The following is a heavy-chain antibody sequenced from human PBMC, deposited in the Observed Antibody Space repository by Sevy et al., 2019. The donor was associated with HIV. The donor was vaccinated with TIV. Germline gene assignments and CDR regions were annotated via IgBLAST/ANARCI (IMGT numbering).Heavy chain of an antibody. D-gene: IGHD6-19*01. V-gene: IGHV3-23*01. Sequence: GGSLRLSCAASGITFSSYAMSWVRQAPGKGLEWVSGISGSGATTYYADSVKGRFTISRDNSMDTLYLQMNSLRVEDTAIYYCGKEAVGVAVAAGGRVCFDFWGQGTLVTVSS. J-gene: IGHJ4*02. CDR1: GITFSSYA. CDR2: ISGSGATT. CDR3: GKEAVGVAVAAGGRVCFDF.